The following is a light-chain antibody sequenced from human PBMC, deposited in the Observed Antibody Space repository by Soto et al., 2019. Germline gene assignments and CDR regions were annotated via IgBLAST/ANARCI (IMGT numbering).Light chain of an antibody. J-gene: IGKJ2*01. Sequence: EMVLTQSPGTLSLSPGERATLSCRASQSVSSSYLAWYQQKPGQAPRLLIYGASSRATGIPDRFSGSGSGTDFTLTISRLETEDFAVYYCQQYGSSPPDTFGQGTKLEIK. CDR1: QSVSSSY. CDR3: QQYGSSPPDT. V-gene: IGKV3-20*01. CDR2: GAS.